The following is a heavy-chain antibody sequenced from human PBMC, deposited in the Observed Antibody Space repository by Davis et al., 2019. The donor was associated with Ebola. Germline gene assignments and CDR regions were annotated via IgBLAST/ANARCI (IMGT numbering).Heavy chain of an antibody. CDR1: GYTFTNYW. J-gene: IGHJ4*02. CDR2: IYPDDSDT. Sequence: GESLKISCKGSGYTFTNYWIGWVRQMPGKGLEWMAMIYPDDSDTRYSPTFQGQVSISVDKSVSTAYLQWKSLKASDTAIYYCARHMGLGRNVDSWGQGTRVTVSS. CDR3: ARHMGLGRNVDS. D-gene: IGHD3-16*01. V-gene: IGHV5-51*01.